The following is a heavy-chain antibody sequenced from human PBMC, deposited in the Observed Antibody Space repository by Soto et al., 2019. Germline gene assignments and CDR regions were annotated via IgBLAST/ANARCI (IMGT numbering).Heavy chain of an antibody. CDR3: ARDPGIPGRYWYFDL. Sequence: QVVLVQSGAEVRKPGASVKVSCKASGYRFTDYYIHWVRQAPGQGPEWMGWVNPKCGDAVYAQKFQGWVTMTRDTATTTAYLEVNSLKSDDTAVYYCARDPGIPGRYWYFDLWGRGTLVTVSS. D-gene: IGHD1-20*01. CDR2: VNPKCGDA. V-gene: IGHV1-2*04. CDR1: GYRFTDYY. J-gene: IGHJ2*01.